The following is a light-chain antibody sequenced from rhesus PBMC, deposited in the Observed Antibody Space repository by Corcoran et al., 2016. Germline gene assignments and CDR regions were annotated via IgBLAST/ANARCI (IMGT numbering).Light chain of an antibody. CDR1: QSVSSY. CDR2: GAS. V-gene: IGKV3-10*01. Sequence: QVILTQSPATLSLSPGERATLSCRASQSVSSYLAWYQQKPGQAPRLLIYGASSMATGIPDRFSGSGLGTDFTLTISRLETEYVGVYHYYQHSSGWTFCQGTKVEIK. CDR3: YQHSSGWT. J-gene: IGKJ1*01.